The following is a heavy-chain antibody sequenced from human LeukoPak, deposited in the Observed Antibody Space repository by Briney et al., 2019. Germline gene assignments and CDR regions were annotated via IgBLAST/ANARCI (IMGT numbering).Heavy chain of an antibody. V-gene: IGHV1-69*13. Sequence: GASVKVSCKASGYTFTSYDINWVRQAPGQGLEWMGGIIPIFGTANYAQKFQGRVTITADESTSTAYMELSSLRSEDTAVYYCARDSGSYAFDIWGQGTMVTVSS. CDR2: IIPIFGTA. J-gene: IGHJ3*02. CDR1: GYTFTSYD. D-gene: IGHD3-10*01. CDR3: ARDSGSYAFDI.